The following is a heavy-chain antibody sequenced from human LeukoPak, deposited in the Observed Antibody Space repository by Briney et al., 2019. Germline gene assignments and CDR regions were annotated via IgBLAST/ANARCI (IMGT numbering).Heavy chain of an antibody. CDR3: AKLYSSGWFKRDY. D-gene: IGHD6-19*01. CDR2: IYSSGST. CDR1: GFTVSSNY. Sequence: GGSLRLSCAASGFTVSSNYMSWVRQAPGKGLEWISIIYSSGSTYYADSVKGRFTISRDNSKNTLYLQMNSLRAEDTAVYYCAKLYSSGWFKRDYWGQGTLVTVSS. J-gene: IGHJ4*02. V-gene: IGHV3-53*01.